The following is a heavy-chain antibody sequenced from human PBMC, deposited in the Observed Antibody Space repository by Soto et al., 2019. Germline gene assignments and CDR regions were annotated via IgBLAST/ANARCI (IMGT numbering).Heavy chain of an antibody. CDR1: GGSISSYY. CDR3: ARVYYDFWSGYSPGAFDI. Sequence: SETLSLTCTVSGGSISSYYWSWIRQPPGKGLEWIGYIYYSESTNYNPSLKSRVTISVDTSKNQFSLKLSSVTAADTAVYYCARVYYDFWSGYSPGAFDIWGQGTMVTVSS. D-gene: IGHD3-3*01. J-gene: IGHJ3*02. CDR2: IYYSEST. V-gene: IGHV4-59*01.